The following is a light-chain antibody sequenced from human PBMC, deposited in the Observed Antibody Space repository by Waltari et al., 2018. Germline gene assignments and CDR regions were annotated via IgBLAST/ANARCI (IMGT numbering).Light chain of an antibody. V-gene: IGLV3-27*01. Sequence: SYELTQPSSVSVSPGQTARITCSGDLLADRYVRWFQQKPGQAPRLLIYQDTGRPSGIPERFSVSRSGTTVTLTISGAQADDEADFYCYSAPANNQGIFGGGTKLTVL. CDR1: LLADRY. CDR2: QDT. J-gene: IGLJ2*01. CDR3: YSAPANNQGI.